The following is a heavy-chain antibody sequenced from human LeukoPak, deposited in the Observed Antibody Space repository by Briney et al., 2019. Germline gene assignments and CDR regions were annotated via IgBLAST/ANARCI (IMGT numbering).Heavy chain of an antibody. CDR2: ISDSGGNT. CDR1: GFTFSSYA. J-gene: IGHJ5*02. V-gene: IGHV3-23*01. Sequence: PGGSLRLSCAASGFTFSSYAMGWVRQAPGKGLEWVSGISDSGGNTYYAGSVKGRFTISRDNSKNMLYLQMNSLRAEDTAVYYCAKKIPTSFDPWGQGTLVTVSS. CDR3: AKKIPTSFDP.